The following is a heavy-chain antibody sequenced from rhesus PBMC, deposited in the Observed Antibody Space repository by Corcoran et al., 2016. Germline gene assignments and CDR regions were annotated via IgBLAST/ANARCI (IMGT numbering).Heavy chain of an antibody. CDR3: ARDGPRGYSGYRLVDAFDF. D-gene: IGHD5-42*01. J-gene: IGHJ3*01. CDR2: IGGRSCCT. Sequence: QVQMQESGPGLVKPSETRSLTCAVSGYSISSGYGWGWRRQTPGTGLEWSGYIGGRSCCTNHHPYLKCLVTIAKDTSKNPFSLKRRSVPAADKAGYYGARDGPRGYSGYRLVDAFDFWGQGLRVTVSS. V-gene: IGHV4-127*01. CDR1: GYSISSGYG.